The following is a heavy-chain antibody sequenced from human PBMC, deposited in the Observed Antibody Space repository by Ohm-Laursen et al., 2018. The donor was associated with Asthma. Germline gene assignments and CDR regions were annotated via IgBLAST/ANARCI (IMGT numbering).Heavy chain of an antibody. Sequence: SLRLSCSASGFTFDDYAMHWVRQAPGKGLEWVSGISWNSGSIGYADSVKGRFTISRDNAKNSLYLQMNSLRAEDTAVYYCARFGCSGGSCGLWGQGTLVTVSS. CDR3: ARFGCSGGSCGL. D-gene: IGHD2-15*01. CDR1: GFTFDDYA. J-gene: IGHJ4*02. V-gene: IGHV3-9*01. CDR2: ISWNSGSI.